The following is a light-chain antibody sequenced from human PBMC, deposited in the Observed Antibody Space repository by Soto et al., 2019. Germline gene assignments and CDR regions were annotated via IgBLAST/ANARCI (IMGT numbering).Light chain of an antibody. J-gene: IGKJ2*01. CDR3: LQSYSSPFT. V-gene: IGKV1-39*01. CDR2: GAS. CDR1: HTFSSF. Sequence: DIQMTQSPSSLSSSVGDTVTITCRASHTFSSFFTWYQQRPGKAPKLLISGASTLRTGVPSRFSGSGSGTKFTLTINGLQPEDVATYYCLQSYSSPFTFGQGTKLEVK.